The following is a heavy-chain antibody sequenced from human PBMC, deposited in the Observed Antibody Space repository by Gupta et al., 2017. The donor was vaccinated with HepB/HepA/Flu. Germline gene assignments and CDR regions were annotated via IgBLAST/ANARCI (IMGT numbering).Heavy chain of an antibody. V-gene: IGHV1-8*01. CDR1: GYTFTSYD. CDR3: ARRNDYGDYEGPAFDI. CDR2: MNPNSGNT. Sequence: QVQLVQPGAEVKKRGASVKVCCKASGYTFTSYDVNWVRQATGQGLEWMRWMNPNSGNTGYAQKFQGRVTMTRNTSISTAYMELSSLRSEDTAVYYCARRNDYGDYEGPAFDIWGQGTMVTVSS. D-gene: IGHD4-17*01. J-gene: IGHJ3*02.